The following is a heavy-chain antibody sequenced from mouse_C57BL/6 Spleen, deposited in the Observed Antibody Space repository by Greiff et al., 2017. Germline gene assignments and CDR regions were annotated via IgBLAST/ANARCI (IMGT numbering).Heavy chain of an antibody. D-gene: IGHD1-1*01. CDR2: FYPRSGNT. J-gene: IGHJ2*01. CDR1: GYTFTSYG. V-gene: IGHV1-81*01. Sequence: VKLVESGAELARPGASVKLSCKASGYTFTSYGISWVKQRTGQGLEWIGGFYPRSGNTYYNEKFKGKATLTADKSSSTAYMELRSLTSEDSAVYFCARSAGSSYGNYFDYWGQGTTLTVSS. CDR3: ARSAGSSYGNYFDY.